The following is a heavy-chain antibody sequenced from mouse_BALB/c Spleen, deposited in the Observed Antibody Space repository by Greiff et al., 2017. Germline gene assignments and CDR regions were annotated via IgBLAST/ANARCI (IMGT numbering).Heavy chain of an antibody. CDR1: GFSLTGYG. CDR2: IWGDGST. D-gene: IGHD2-14*01. CDR3: ARENYRYDGEGYYAMDY. V-gene: IGHV2-6-7*01. Sequence: VKLQESGPGLVAPSQSLSITCTVSGFSLTGYGVNWVRQPPGKGLEWLGMIWGDGSTDYNSALKSRLSISKDNSKSQVFLKMNSLQTDDTARYYCARENYRYDGEGYYAMDYWGQGTSVTVSS. J-gene: IGHJ4*01.